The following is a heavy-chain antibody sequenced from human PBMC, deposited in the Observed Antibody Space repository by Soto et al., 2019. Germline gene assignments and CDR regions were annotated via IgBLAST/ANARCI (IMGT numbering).Heavy chain of an antibody. J-gene: IGHJ6*02. V-gene: IGHV3-30*02. CDR3: AKEGDYDFWSGYFIRAPDYYYYGMDV. CDR2: IWFDGSNK. D-gene: IGHD3-3*01. Sequence: GGSLRLSCAASGFTFSSYGMHWVRQAPGKGLEWVAVIWFDGSNKYYADSVKGRFTISRDNSKNTLYLQMNSLRAEDTAVYYCAKEGDYDFWSGYFIRAPDYYYYGMDVWGQGTTVTVSS. CDR1: GFTFSSYG.